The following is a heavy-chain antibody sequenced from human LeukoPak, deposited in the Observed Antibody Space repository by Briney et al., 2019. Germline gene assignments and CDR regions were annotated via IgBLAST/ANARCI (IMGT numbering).Heavy chain of an antibody. Sequence: GGSLRLSCAASGFTFDDYGMSWVRPAPGKGLEWVSGINWNGGSTGYVDSVKGRFTISRDNAKKFLYLQMNSLRAEDTALYYCARVVLSRGERDYWGQGTLVTVSS. D-gene: IGHD5-24*01. V-gene: IGHV3-20*04. CDR2: INWNGGST. J-gene: IGHJ4*02. CDR3: ARVVLSRGERDY. CDR1: GFTFDDYG.